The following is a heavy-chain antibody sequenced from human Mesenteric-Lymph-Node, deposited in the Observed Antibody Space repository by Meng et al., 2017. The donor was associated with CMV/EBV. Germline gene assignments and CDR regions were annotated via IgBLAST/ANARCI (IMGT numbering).Heavy chain of an antibody. CDR1: GFTFSSYA. J-gene: IGHJ3*02. Sequence: ESLKISCAASGFTFSSYAMTWVRQAPGKGLEWVSTISGSAGSTYYADSVKGRFTISRDNSKNTLYLQMNSLRAEDTAVYYCSRYYDSSGYSDAFDIWGQGTMVTVSS. V-gene: IGHV3-23*01. CDR3: SRYYDSSGYSDAFDI. CDR2: ISGSAGST. D-gene: IGHD3-22*01.